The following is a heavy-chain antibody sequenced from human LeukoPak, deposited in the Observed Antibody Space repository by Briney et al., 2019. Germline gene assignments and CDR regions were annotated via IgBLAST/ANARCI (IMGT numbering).Heavy chain of an antibody. J-gene: IGHJ4*02. CDR3: ARTNLDCKNGVCYDY. D-gene: IGHD2-8*01. CDR1: DYTFTNYG. Sequence: ASVKTSCMASDYTFTNYGVSWVRQAPGQGLEWMGWISAYNGKTYYAQKFQGRVTVTTDTSTSTAYMDLRSLRSDDTAVYYCARTNLDCKNGVCYDYWGQGTPVTVSS. V-gene: IGHV1-18*01. CDR2: ISAYNGKT.